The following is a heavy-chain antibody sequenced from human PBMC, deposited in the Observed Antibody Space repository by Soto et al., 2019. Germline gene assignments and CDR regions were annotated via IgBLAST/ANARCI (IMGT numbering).Heavy chain of an antibody. J-gene: IGHJ6*02. D-gene: IGHD3-3*01. Sequence: CKASGGTFSSYAISWVRQAPGQGLEWMGGIIPIFGTANYAQKFQGRVTITADESTSTAYMELSSLRAEDTAVYYCAKDITIFGVVIPRRTGGYGMDVWGQGTTVTVSS. CDR3: AKDITIFGVVIPRRTGGYGMDV. CDR1: GGTFSSYA. V-gene: IGHV1-69*01. CDR2: IIPIFGTA.